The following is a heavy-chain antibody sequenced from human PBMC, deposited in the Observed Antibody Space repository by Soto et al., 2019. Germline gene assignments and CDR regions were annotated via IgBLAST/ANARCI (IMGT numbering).Heavy chain of an antibody. CDR1: GFPFDSYG. J-gene: IGHJ4*02. CDR2: TGFAGSST. V-gene: IGHV3-33*03. CDR3: ATGQESVTDYFDY. D-gene: IGHD1-20*01. Sequence: PGGSLRLSCVASGFPFDSYGIPWVRRAPGKGLQRVATTGFAGSSTRYAEPVKGRFTISRDNAKHSVSLQMDSMRAQDPAVYHCATGQESVTDYFDYWAQGTLVTVSS.